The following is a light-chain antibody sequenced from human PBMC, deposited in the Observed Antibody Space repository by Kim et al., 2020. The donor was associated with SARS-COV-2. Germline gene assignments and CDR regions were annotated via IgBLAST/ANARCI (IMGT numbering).Light chain of an antibody. V-gene: IGLV2-11*01. J-gene: IGLJ2*01. CDR2: DVS. CDR3: CSYAGSYTLV. Sequence: GPSVTIACTGPSSDVGGYNYVSWYPQHPGKAPKLLIYDVSKRPSGVPDRFSGSKSGNTASLTISGLQAEDEADYYCCSYAGSYTLVFGGGTQLTVL. CDR1: SSDVGGYNY.